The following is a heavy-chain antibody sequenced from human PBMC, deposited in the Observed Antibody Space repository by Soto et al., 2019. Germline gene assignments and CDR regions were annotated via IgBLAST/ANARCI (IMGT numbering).Heavy chain of an antibody. D-gene: IGHD6-19*01. V-gene: IGHV6-1*01. CDR1: GDSVPSNSAA. CDR2: TYYRSNWYS. Sequence: SQALSLTCAISGDSVPSNSAALNSIRQSASRGLEWLGRTYYRSNWYSDYAVSVKSRITINPDTAKNQFSLHLSSVTPEDTPVYYCARCGCYSCDYGADVWGQGTTVTVSS. J-gene: IGHJ6*02. CDR3: ARCGCYSCDYGADV.